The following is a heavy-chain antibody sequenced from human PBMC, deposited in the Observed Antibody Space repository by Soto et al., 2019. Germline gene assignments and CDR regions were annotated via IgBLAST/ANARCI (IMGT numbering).Heavy chain of an antibody. V-gene: IGHV3-7*03. D-gene: IGHD1-1*01. CDR2: IKQDGSDK. J-gene: IGHJ4*02. CDR3: ITTTRDTTFDY. CDR1: GFTFTNYW. Sequence: EVQLVESGGDLVQPGGSLRLSCVASGFTFTNYWMTWVRQVPGKGLEWVANIKQDGSDKQYVDSVKGRFSISRDNAKNSAYLQMNSLRVEDTAVYYCITTTRDTTFDYWGQGTLVNVSS.